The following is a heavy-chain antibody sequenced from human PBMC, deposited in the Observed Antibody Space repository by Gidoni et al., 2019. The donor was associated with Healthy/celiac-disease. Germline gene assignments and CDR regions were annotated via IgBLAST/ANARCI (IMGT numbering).Heavy chain of an antibody. D-gene: IGHD4-4*01. Sequence: QVQLVQSGAEVKKPGYSVKVYCKASGGTFSSYAISWVRQAPGQGLEWMGGIIPIFGTANYAQKFQGRVTITADESTSTAYMELSSLRSEDTAVYYCARVATERSAVDYWGQGTLVTVSS. CDR3: ARVATERSAVDY. CDR2: IIPIFGTA. CDR1: GGTFSSYA. J-gene: IGHJ4*02. V-gene: IGHV1-69*01.